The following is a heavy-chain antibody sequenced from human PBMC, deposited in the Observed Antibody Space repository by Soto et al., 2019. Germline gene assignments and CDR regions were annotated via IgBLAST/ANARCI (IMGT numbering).Heavy chain of an antibody. CDR3: ARDGGMVATFDGMDV. Sequence: ASVKVSCKASGYTFTSYAMHWVRQAPGQRLEWMGWINAGNGNTKYSQKFQGRVTITRDTSASTAYMELSSLRSEDTAVYYCARDGGMVATFDGMDVWGQGTTGTVSS. D-gene: IGHD5-12*01. V-gene: IGHV1-3*01. CDR1: GYTFTSYA. CDR2: INAGNGNT. J-gene: IGHJ6*02.